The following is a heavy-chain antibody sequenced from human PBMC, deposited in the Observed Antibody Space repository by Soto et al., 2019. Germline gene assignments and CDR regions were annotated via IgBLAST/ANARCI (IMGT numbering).Heavy chain of an antibody. CDR3: ARTQDYDFWSGPVGHY. Sequence: ASVKVSCKASGYTFTSYGISWVRQAPGQGLEWMGWISAYNGNTNYAQKPQGRVTMTTDTSTSTAYMELRSLRSDDTAVYYCARTQDYDFWSGPVGHYWGQGTLVTVSS. J-gene: IGHJ4*02. V-gene: IGHV1-18*01. CDR2: ISAYNGNT. CDR1: GYTFTSYG. D-gene: IGHD3-3*01.